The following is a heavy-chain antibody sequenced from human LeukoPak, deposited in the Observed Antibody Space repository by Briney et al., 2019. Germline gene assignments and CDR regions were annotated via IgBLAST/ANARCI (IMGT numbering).Heavy chain of an antibody. J-gene: IGHJ4*02. CDR3: ARGDSGYRGSNFDY. D-gene: IGHD3-22*01. V-gene: IGHV1-69*04. CDR2: IIPILGIA. Sequence: SAKVSCKASGGTFSSYAISWVRQAPGQGLEWMGRIIPILGIANYAQKFQGRVTITADKSTSTAYMELSSLRSEDTAVYYCARGDSGYRGSNFDYWGQGTLVTVSS. CDR1: GGTFSSYA.